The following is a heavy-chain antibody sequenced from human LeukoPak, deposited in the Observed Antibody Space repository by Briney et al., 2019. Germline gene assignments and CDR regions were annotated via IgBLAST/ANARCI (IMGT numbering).Heavy chain of an antibody. D-gene: IGHD3-3*02. CDR2: ISGSGGST. CDR1: GFTFSSYA. V-gene: IGHV3-23*01. Sequence: GGSLRLSCAASGFTFSSYAMSWVRQAPGKGLEWVSGISGSGGSTFYADSVKGRFTTSRDNSKSTLFLQMNSLRAEDTAVYYCARGILYPAFYFDYWGQGTLVTVSS. CDR3: ARGILYPAFYFDY. J-gene: IGHJ4*02.